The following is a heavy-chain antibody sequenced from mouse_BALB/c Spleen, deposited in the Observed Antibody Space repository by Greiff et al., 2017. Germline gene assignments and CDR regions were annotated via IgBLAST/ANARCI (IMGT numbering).Heavy chain of an antibody. CDR2: INPGSGGT. J-gene: IGHJ3*01. CDR1: GYAFTNYL. CDR3: ARRYYDYDAFAY. D-gene: IGHD2-4*01. Sequence: VQLQQSGAELVRPGTSVKVSCKASGYAFTNYLIEWVKQRPGQGLEWIGVINPGSGGTNYNEKFKGKATLTADKSSSTAYMQLSSLTSDDSAVYFCARRYYDYDAFAYWGQGTLVTVSA. V-gene: IGHV1-54*01.